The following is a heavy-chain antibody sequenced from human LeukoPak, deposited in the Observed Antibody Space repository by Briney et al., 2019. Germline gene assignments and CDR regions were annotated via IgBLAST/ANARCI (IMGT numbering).Heavy chain of an antibody. CDR3: ARGSDAYCGGDCFSFGY. CDR1: EFTFSSYS. D-gene: IGHD2-21*02. Sequence: GGSLRLSCAASEFTFSSYSMNWVRQAPGKGLEWVSSISSSSSYIYYADSVKGRFTISRDNAKNSLYLQMNSLRAEDTAMYYCARGSDAYCGGDCFSFGYWGRGTLVTVSS. J-gene: IGHJ4*02. V-gene: IGHV3-21*01. CDR2: ISSSSSYI.